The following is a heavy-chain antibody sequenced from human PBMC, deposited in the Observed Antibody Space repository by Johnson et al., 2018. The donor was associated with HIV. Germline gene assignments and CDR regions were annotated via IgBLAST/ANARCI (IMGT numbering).Heavy chain of an antibody. V-gene: IGHV3-15*01. J-gene: IGHJ3*01. D-gene: IGHD4-23*01. CDR3: TTDHYAVVNSRDDAFDV. CDR2: IRSETDGGTP. CDR1: GFTFSGSA. Sequence: VQLVESGGGLVQPGGSLKLACAASGFTFSGSALHWVRQASGKGLEWIGHIRSETDGGTPDYPASVKGRFTISRDDSKTTLYLQMNSLKTEDTAVYYCTTDHYAVVNSRDDAFDVWGQGTMITVSS.